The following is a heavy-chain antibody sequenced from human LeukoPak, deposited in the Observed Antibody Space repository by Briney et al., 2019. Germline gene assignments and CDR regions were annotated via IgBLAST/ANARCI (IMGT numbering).Heavy chain of an antibody. D-gene: IGHD1-26*01. CDR1: GFTVSSNY. CDR2: IYSGGST. CDR3: VRDGSYYYFDY. Sequence: GGSLRLSCAASGFTVSSNYMSWVRQAPGKGLEWVSVIYSGGSTDYADSVKGRFTISRDNSKNTLYLQMNSLRAEDTAVYYCVRDGSYYYFDYWGQGTLVTVSS. J-gene: IGHJ4*02. V-gene: IGHV3-66*01.